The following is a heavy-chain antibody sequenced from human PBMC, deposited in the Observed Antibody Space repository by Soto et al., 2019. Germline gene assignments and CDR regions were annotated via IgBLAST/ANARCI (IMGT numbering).Heavy chain of an antibody. CDR2: IITGSGST. CDR1: GFTFTSYA. D-gene: IGHD6-6*01. CDR3: AEIAAPLYYYYGMDV. V-gene: IGHV3-23*01. Sequence: GGSLKLSCAASGFTFTSYAMSWVRQAPGKGLEWVSAIITGSGSTYYADSVKGRFTISRDNTKNTLYLQMNSLRAEDTAVYYCAEIAAPLYYYYGMDVWGQGTTVTVSS. J-gene: IGHJ6*02.